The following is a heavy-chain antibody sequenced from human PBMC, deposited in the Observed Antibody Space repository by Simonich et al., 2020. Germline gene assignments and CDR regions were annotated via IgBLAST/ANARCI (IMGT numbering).Heavy chain of an antibody. CDR3: ARERAAAGEAFDY. V-gene: IGHV3-33*01. J-gene: IGHJ4*02. D-gene: IGHD6-13*01. CDR1: GFTFSSYG. CDR2: IWDDGSNK. Sequence: QVQLVESGGGVVQPGRSLRLSCAASGFTFSSYGMHWVRQAPGKGRGWVAVIWDDGSNKYYADSVKGRFTISRDNSKNTLYLQMNSLRAEDTAVYYCARERAAAGEAFDYWGQGTLVTVSS.